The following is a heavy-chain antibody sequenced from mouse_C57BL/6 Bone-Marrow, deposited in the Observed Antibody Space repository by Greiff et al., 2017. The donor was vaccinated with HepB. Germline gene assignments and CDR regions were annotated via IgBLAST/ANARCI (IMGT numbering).Heavy chain of an antibody. CDR2: IDPEDGET. Sequence: EVHLVESGAELVKPGASVKLSCTASGFNIKDYYMHWVKQRTEQGLEWIGRIDPEDGETKYAPTFQGKATITADTSSNTAYLQLSSLTSEDTAVYYCASSSYYFDYWGQGTTLTVSS. CDR3: ASSSYYFDY. J-gene: IGHJ2*01. V-gene: IGHV14-2*01. CDR1: GFNIKDYY.